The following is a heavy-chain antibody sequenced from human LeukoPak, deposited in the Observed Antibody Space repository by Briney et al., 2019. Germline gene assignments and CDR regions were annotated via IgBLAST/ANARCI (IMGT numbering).Heavy chain of an antibody. Sequence: HAGGSLRLSCAASGFTFSIYSMNWVRQAPGKGLEWVSYISTSSSTIYYADSVKGRFTISRDTAKNSLYLQMNSLRAEDTAVYYCARTDRQYSGGTEDYWGQGTLVTVSS. J-gene: IGHJ4*02. V-gene: IGHV3-48*04. D-gene: IGHD5-12*01. CDR2: ISTSSSTI. CDR1: GFTFSIYS. CDR3: ARTDRQYSGGTEDY.